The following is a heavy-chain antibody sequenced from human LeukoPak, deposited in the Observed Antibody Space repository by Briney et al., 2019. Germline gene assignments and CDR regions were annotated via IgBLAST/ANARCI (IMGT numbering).Heavy chain of an antibody. J-gene: IGHJ4*02. CDR1: GFTFRSFA. CDR2: ITANGDRT. D-gene: IGHD2-2*01. V-gene: IGHV3-23*01. Sequence: GGSLRLSCVGSGFTFRSFAVTWVRQAPGKGLDWVSSITANGDRTYYTDSVKGRFTISRDNSKNTLYLHMSNLRAEDTAVYYCAKDFGDGYQLLQYFDYWGQGTLVTVSS. CDR3: AKDFGDGYQLLQYFDY.